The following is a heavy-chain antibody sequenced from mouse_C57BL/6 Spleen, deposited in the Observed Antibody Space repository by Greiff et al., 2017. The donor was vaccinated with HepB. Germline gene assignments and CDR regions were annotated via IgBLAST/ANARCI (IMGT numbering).Heavy chain of an antibody. CDR2: ISYDGSN. CDR3: ARDLYYGYDGYAMDY. CDR1: GYSITSGYY. J-gene: IGHJ4*01. V-gene: IGHV3-6*01. Sequence: VQLKESGPGLVKPSQSLSLTCSVTGYSITSGYYWNWIRQFPGNKLEWMGYISYDGSNNYNPSLKNRISITRDTSKNQFFLKLNSVTTEDTATYYCARDLYYGYDGYAMDYWGQGTSVTVSS. D-gene: IGHD2-2*01.